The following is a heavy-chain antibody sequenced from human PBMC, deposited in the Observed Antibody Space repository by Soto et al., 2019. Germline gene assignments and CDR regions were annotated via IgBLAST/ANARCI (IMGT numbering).Heavy chain of an antibody. CDR1: GGSFSGYY. CDR3: ARGEYSSSLGFDY. V-gene: IGHV4-34*01. Sequence: PSETLSLTCAVYGGSFSGYYWSWIRQPPGKGLEWIGEINHSGSTNYNPPLKSRVTISVDTSKNQFSLKLSSVTAADTAVYYCARGEYSSSLGFDYWGQGTLVTVSS. D-gene: IGHD6-6*01. CDR2: INHSGST. J-gene: IGHJ4*02.